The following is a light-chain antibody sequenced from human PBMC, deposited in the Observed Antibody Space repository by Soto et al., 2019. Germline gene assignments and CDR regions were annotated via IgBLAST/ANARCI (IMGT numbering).Light chain of an antibody. V-gene: IGKV1-39*01. CDR3: QQPPHT. CDR1: QDISDF. J-gene: IGKJ3*01. CDR2: DAS. Sequence: LCGSVWARDPITCQASQDISDFLNWYQQKPGAAPKLLIYDASSLQSGVPSRFSGRDSGADFTLTINNLQPEDFATYYCQQPPHTFGPGTKVDIK.